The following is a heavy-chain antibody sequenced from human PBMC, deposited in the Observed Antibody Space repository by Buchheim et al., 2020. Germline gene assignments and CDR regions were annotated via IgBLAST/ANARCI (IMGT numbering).Heavy chain of an antibody. CDR1: GYTFSNYD. V-gene: IGHV1-8*01. CDR2: LHPTSGNT. CDR3: ASWAGYSQ. Sequence: QVQLVQSGAEVKKSGASVKVSCKTSGYTFSNYDINWVRQATGQGPEWMGWLHPTSGNTGFAQKFQGRVTLTRATSITTAYMELINLRSDDTAVYYCASWAGYSQWGQGTL. J-gene: IGHJ4*02. D-gene: IGHD3-16*01.